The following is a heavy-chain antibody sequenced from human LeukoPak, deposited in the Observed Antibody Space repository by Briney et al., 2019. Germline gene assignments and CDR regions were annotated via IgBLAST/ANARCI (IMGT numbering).Heavy chain of an antibody. CDR3: AKGFEAEYSSSWLDY. Sequence: GGSLRLSCAASGFTFSSYGMSWVRQAPGKGLEWVSAISGSGGSTYYADSVKGRFTISRDNSKNTLYLQMNSLRAEDTAVYYCAKGFEAEYSSSWLDYWGQGTLVTVSS. CDR2: ISGSGGST. D-gene: IGHD6-13*01. V-gene: IGHV3-23*01. J-gene: IGHJ4*02. CDR1: GFTFSSYG.